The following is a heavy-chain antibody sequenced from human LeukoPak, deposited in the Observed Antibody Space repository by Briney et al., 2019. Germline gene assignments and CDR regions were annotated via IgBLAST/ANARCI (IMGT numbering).Heavy chain of an antibody. Sequence: GGSLRLSCAASGFTFSNYWMSWVRQAPGKGLEWVANIKQDGSEKYYVDSVKGRFTISRDNAKNSLYLQMNSLRAEDTAVYYCARVATCGSGSYCPDYWGQGTLVTVSS. D-gene: IGHD3-10*01. J-gene: IGHJ4*02. CDR1: GFTFSNYW. CDR2: IKQDGSEK. V-gene: IGHV3-7*01. CDR3: ARVATCGSGSYCPDY.